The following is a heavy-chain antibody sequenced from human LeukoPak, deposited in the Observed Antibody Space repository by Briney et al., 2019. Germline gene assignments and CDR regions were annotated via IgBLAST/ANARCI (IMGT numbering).Heavy chain of an antibody. V-gene: IGHV4-59*01. D-gene: IGHD1-26*01. J-gene: IGHJ5*02. CDR3: ATDSGSGNYFWFDP. CDR2: ISYTGST. Sequence: SETLSLTCTVSGDSISFYYWNWIRQSPGKGLEWIGYISYTGSTNYNPSLKSRVTISVDTSKNQFSLKLSSVTAADTAVYYCATDSGSGNYFWFDPWGQGTLVTVSS. CDR1: GDSISFYY.